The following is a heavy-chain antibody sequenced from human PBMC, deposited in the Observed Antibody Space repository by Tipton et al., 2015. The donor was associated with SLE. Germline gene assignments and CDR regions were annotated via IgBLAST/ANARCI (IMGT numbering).Heavy chain of an antibody. Sequence: SLRLSCAASGFTFSSYAMHWVRQAPGKGLGWVAAISYGASNGFYADSVKGRFTISRDNSKDTLFLQMNSLRTEDTAVYYCARGPIPGHYFYGMDVWGQGTTVTVSS. CDR3: ARGPIPGHYFYGMDV. CDR2: ISYGASNG. V-gene: IGHV3-30*04. J-gene: IGHJ6*02. CDR1: GFTFSSYA.